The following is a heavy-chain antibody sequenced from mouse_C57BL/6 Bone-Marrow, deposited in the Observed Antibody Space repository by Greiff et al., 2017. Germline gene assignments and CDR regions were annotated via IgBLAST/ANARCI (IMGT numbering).Heavy chain of an antibody. J-gene: IGHJ1*03. CDR3: ARARYWYFDV. V-gene: IGHV1-81*01. CDR1: GYTFTSYG. Sequence: VKLLESGAELARPGASVKLSCKASGYTFTSYGISWVKQRTGQGLEWIGEIYPRSGNTYYNEKFKGKATLTADKSSSTAYMELRSLTSEDSAVYFCARARYWYFDVWGTGTTVTVSS. CDR2: IYPRSGNT.